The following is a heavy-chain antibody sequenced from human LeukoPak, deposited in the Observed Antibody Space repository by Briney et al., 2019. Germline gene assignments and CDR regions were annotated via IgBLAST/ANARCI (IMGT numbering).Heavy chain of an antibody. CDR3: ASLGSGVYSPFDY. CDR1: GGTFSSYA. Sequence: ASVKVSCKASGGTFSSYAISWVRQAPGQGLEWMGGIIPIFGTANYAQKFQGRVTITADESTSTAYMELSSLRSEDTAVYYCASLGSGVYSPFDYGGQGPLVTVSS. CDR2: IIPIFGTA. D-gene: IGHD2-15*01. J-gene: IGHJ4*02. V-gene: IGHV1-69*13.